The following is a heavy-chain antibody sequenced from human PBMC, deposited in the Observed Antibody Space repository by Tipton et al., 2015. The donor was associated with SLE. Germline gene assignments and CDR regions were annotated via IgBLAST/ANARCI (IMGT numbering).Heavy chain of an antibody. Sequence: TLSLTCTVSGDSKSHYWGWIRQPPGKGLEWVGSIVYSGSTYYNPFLKSRVTITADTSKNQFSLKLSSVTAADTALYYCARHSIGAFDIWGQGTMVIASS. V-gene: IGHV4-39*01. CDR1: GDSKSHY. J-gene: IGHJ3*02. CDR3: ARHSIGAFDI. CDR2: IVYSGST. D-gene: IGHD2/OR15-2a*01.